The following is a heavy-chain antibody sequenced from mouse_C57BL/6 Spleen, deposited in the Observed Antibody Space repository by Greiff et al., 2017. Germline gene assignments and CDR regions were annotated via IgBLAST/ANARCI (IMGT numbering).Heavy chain of an antibody. CDR2: IYPGSGST. Sequence: QVQLKQPGAELVKPGASVKMSCKASGYTFTSYWITWVKQRPGQGLEWIGDIYPGSGSTNYNEKFKSKATLTVDTSSSTAYMQLSSLTSEDSAVYYCARWGGSHYYAMDYWGQGTSVTVSS. J-gene: IGHJ4*01. CDR3: ARWGGSHYYAMDY. CDR1: GYTFTSYW. V-gene: IGHV1-55*01.